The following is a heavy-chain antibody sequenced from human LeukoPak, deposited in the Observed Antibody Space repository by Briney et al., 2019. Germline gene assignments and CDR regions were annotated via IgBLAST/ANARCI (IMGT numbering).Heavy chain of an antibody. CDR2: IDYGGSYK. V-gene: IGHV3-30*19. CDR1: VFTFSTYG. CDR3: ARTILPALDY. J-gene: IGHJ4*02. D-gene: IGHD2-2*01. Sequence: GGSLRLSCAASVFTFSTYGMHWVRQAPGKGLEWVAFIDYGGSYKYYADSAKGRFTISRDNSRNTLYLQMNSLRVEDTAVYYCARTILPALDYWGQGTLVTVSS.